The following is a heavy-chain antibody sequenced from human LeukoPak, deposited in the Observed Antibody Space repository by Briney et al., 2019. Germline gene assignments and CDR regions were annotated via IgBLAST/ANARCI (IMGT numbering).Heavy chain of an antibody. CDR2: INPNSGGT. J-gene: IGHJ4*02. D-gene: IGHD3-10*01. Sequence: GASVKVSCKASGYSFSDYSMHWVRQAPGQGLEWMGRINPNSGGTSYAQNFQGRVSMTRDTSISTTYMELSGLTSDDTAVYHCARGGSGSGYLYYFDFWGQGTLVSVSS. V-gene: IGHV1-2*06. CDR3: ARGGSGSGYLYYFDF. CDR1: GYSFSDYS.